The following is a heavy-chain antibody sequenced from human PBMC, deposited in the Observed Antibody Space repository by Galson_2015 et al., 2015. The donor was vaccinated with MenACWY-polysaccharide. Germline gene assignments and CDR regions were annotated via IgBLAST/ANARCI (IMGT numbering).Heavy chain of an antibody. CDR3: ARAAWSTSPDY. J-gene: IGHJ4*02. CDR2: INPSSSDI. V-gene: IGHV3-48*01. Sequence: SLRLSCAASGFTSSSYSMNWVRQAPGKGLEWVSYINPSSSDIFYADSVKGRFTISRDNAKNSLFLQMNSLRAEDTAVYYCARAAWSTSPDYWGQGTLVTVSS. CDR1: GFTSSSYS. D-gene: IGHD2-2*01.